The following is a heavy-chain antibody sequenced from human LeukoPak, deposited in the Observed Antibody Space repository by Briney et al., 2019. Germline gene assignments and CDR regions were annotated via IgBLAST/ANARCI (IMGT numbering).Heavy chain of an antibody. Sequence: GGSLRLSCAASGFTFDDYGMIWVRQAPGKGLEWVSGINWNGGSTGYADSVKGRFTISRDNSKNTLYLQMNSLRAEDTAVYYCARDPYSGSYGNYYYYFMDVWGKGTTVTISS. J-gene: IGHJ6*03. CDR1: GFTFDDYG. CDR3: ARDPYSGSYGNYYYYFMDV. D-gene: IGHD1-26*01. V-gene: IGHV3-20*04. CDR2: INWNGGST.